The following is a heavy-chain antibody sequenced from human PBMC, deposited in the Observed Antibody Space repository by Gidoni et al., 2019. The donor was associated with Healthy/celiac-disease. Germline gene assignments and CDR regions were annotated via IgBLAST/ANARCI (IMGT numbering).Heavy chain of an antibody. CDR1: GFTFSSYA. CDR3: ARFTEGDAFDI. Sequence: QVQLVESGGGVVQPGRSLRLSCAASGFTFSSYAMHWVRQAPGKGLEWVAVISYDGSNKYYADSVKGRFTISRDNSKNTLYLQMNSLRAEDTAVYYCARFTEGDAFDIWGQGTMVTVSS. D-gene: IGHD2-8*02. CDR2: ISYDGSNK. J-gene: IGHJ3*02. V-gene: IGHV3-30-3*01.